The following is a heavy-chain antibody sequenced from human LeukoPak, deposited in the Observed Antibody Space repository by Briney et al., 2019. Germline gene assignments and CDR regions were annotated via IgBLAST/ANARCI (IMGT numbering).Heavy chain of an antibody. Sequence: GGSLRLSYAASGFTFSSYAMSWVRQAPGKGLEWVSGISGSGGSTYYADSVKGRFTISRDESKNRLYLHMNSLRAEDTAVYYCAKPYYYDSSGCPEYFQHWGQGTLVTVSS. J-gene: IGHJ1*01. V-gene: IGHV3-23*01. CDR3: AKPYYYDSSGCPEYFQH. CDR2: ISGSGGST. D-gene: IGHD3-22*01. CDR1: GFTFSSYA.